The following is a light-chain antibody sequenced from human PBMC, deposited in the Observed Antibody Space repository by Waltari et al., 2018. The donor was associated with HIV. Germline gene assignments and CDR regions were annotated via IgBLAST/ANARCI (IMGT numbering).Light chain of an antibody. CDR1: KLGDKY. CDR2: QDN. CDR3: QAWDNSNVV. Sequence: SYELTQPPSVSVSPGQTASISCSGDKLGDKYACWYQQRPGQSTVLVIYQDNNRPSGIPERFSGSNSGNTATLTISGTQAMDEADYYCQAWDNSNVVFGGGTKLTVL. J-gene: IGLJ2*01. V-gene: IGLV3-1*01.